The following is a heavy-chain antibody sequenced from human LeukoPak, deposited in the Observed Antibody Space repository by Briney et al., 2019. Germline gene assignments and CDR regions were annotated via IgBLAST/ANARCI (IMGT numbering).Heavy chain of an antibody. J-gene: IGHJ3*02. CDR3: ARDSSSWGHDAFDI. CDR2: ISSSGFTL. CDR1: GFTCSDYS. V-gene: IGHV3-48*01. D-gene: IGHD6-13*01. Sequence: GGSLRLSCVASGFTCSDYSMNWVRQAPGKGLEWVSYISSSGFTLNYADSVKGRFTISRDNAKNSLYLQMNSLRAEDTAVYYCARDSSSWGHDAFDIWGQGTMVTVSS.